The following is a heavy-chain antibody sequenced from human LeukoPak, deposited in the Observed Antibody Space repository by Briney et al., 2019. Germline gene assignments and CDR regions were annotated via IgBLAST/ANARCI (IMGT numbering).Heavy chain of an antibody. Sequence: PGGSLRLSCAASGFTVSSNYMSWVRQAPGKGLEWVGFIRSRGYGGITEYAASVKGRFTISTDDSKSIAYLQMNSLKTEDTAVYYCTKVGDSSGYYSYFDYWGQGTLVTVSS. J-gene: IGHJ4*02. V-gene: IGHV3-49*04. CDR2: IRSRGYGGIT. CDR3: TKVGDSSGYYSYFDY. CDR1: GFTVSSNY. D-gene: IGHD3-22*01.